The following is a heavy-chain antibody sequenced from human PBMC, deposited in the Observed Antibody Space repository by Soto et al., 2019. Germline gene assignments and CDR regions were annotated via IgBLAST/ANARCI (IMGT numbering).Heavy chain of an antibody. CDR3: AKDRWARESIDV. CDR1: GFTFDDYG. Sequence: GGSLRLSCAASGFTFDDYGMHWVRQGPGKGLEWVSGITWNSATIGYAASVKGRFTISRDNAKNSLYLQMSSLTTEDTAVYYCAKDRWARESIDVWGQGTTVTVSS. V-gene: IGHV3-9*01. CDR2: ITWNSATI. J-gene: IGHJ6*02.